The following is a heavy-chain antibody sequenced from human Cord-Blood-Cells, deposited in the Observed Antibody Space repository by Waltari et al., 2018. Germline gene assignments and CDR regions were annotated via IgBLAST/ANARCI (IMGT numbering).Heavy chain of an antibody. J-gene: IGHJ4*02. CDR3: AKEFDY. Sequence: QVQLVESGGGVVQPGRSLRLSCAASGCTFSSYGMHWVRQAPGKWLEWVAVISYDGSNKYYADSVKGRFTISRDNSKNTLYLQMNSLRAEDTAVYYCAKEFDYWGQGTLVTVSS. V-gene: IGHV3-30*18. CDR2: ISYDGSNK. CDR1: GCTFSSYG.